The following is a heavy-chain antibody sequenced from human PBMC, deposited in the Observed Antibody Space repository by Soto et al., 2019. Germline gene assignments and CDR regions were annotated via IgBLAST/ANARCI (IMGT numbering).Heavy chain of an antibody. CDR2: IRNKANSYTT. CDR3: ARGWPGKHLLDY. D-gene: IGHD2-8*02. J-gene: IGHJ4*02. V-gene: IGHV3-72*01. Sequence: EVQLVESGGGLVQPGGSLRLSCAASGFTFSDHYMDWVRQAPGKGLEWVGRIRNKANSYTTEYAASVKGRFTVSRDDSKNSLYLQMNSLKAEDTAVYYCARGWPGKHLLDYWGQGTLVTVSS. CDR1: GFTFSDHY.